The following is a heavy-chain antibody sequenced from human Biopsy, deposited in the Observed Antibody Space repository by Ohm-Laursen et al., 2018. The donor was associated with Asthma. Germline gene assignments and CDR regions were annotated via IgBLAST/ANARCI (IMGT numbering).Heavy chain of an antibody. CDR2: ISSSSSYT. CDR1: GFIISDSY. CDR3: ATHYYDRSGFYFQL. D-gene: IGHD3-22*01. V-gene: IGHV3-11*06. J-gene: IGHJ1*01. Sequence: SLRLSCAAPGFIISDSYMSWIRLAPGKGLEWVSYISSSSSYTNYADSVRGRFTISRDNALNSLFLHMSSLRAEDTAIYYCATHYYDRSGFYFQLWGQGTLVSVSS.